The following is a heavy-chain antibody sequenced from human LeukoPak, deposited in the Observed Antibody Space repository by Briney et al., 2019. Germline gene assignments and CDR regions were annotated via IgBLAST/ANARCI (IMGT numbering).Heavy chain of an antibody. CDR2: IIPIFGTA. CDR1: GGTFSSYA. Sequence: SVKVSCKASGGTFSSYAISWVRQAPGQGLEWMGGIIPIFGTANYAQKFQGRVTITADESTSTAYMELSSLRSEDTAVYYCATMGMVQGEGIVVVPAAREGGAFDIWGQGTMVTVSS. CDR3: ATMGMVQGEGIVVVPAAREGGAFDI. D-gene: IGHD2-2*01. V-gene: IGHV1-69*01. J-gene: IGHJ3*02.